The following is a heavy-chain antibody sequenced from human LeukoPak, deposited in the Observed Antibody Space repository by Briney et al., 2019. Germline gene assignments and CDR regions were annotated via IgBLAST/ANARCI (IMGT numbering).Heavy chain of an antibody. Sequence: GASVKVSCKASGYIFTDSYLYWVRQAPGQGLEWMGDIYPNSGGTNYAQKFQGRVTMTTDTSISTAYMELSGLRSDDTAVYYCARGDAGWYSIDYWGQGTLVTVSS. J-gene: IGHJ4*02. V-gene: IGHV1-2*02. D-gene: IGHD6-19*01. CDR3: ARGDAGWYSIDY. CDR2: IYPNSGGT. CDR1: GYIFTDSY.